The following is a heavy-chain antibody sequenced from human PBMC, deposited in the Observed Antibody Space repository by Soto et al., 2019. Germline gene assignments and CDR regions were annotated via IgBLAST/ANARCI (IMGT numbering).Heavy chain of an antibody. CDR3: ARRLGVVVDARYYYYYGMDV. J-gene: IGHJ6*02. D-gene: IGHD2-15*01. CDR2: IIPIFGTA. Sequence: KVSCQASGGTLRSYAISRARQAPGQGPGWMGGIIPIFGTANYAQKFQGRVTITADESTSTAYMELSSLRSEDTAVYYCARRLGVVVDARYYYYYGMDVWGQGTTVTVS. CDR1: GGTLRSYA. V-gene: IGHV1-69*01.